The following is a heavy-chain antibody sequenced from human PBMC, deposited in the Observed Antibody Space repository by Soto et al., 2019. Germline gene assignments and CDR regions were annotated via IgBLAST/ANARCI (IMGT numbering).Heavy chain of an antibody. V-gene: IGHV4-31*03. J-gene: IGHJ5*02. D-gene: IGHD2-2*01. CDR1: GGSISSGGYY. CDR3: ARGVVVVPALNNNWFDP. CDR2: IYYSGST. Sequence: SETLSLTCTVSGGSISSGGYYWSWIRQHPGKGMEWIGYIYYSGSTYYNPSLKSRVTISVDTSKNQFSLKLSSVTAADTAVYYCARGVVVVPALNNNWFDPWGQGTLVTVSS.